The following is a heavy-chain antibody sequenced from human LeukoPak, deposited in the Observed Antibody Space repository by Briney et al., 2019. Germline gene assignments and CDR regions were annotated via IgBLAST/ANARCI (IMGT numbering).Heavy chain of an antibody. CDR3: ARGRYGSGSYSNNWFDP. V-gene: IGHV3-7*01. Sequence: LPGGSLRLSCAASGFTFSSYWMSWVRQAPGKGLEWVANIKQDGSEKYYVDSVKGRFTISRGNAKNSLYLQMNSLRAEDTAVYYCARGRYGSGSYSNNWFDPWGQGTLVTVSS. CDR2: IKQDGSEK. J-gene: IGHJ5*02. CDR1: GFTFSSYW. D-gene: IGHD3-10*01.